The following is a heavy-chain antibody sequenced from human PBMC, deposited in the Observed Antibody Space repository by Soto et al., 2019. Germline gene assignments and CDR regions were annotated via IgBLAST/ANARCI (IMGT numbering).Heavy chain of an antibody. V-gene: IGHV1-18*01. D-gene: IGHD6-13*01. CDR1: GYTFTSYG. CDR3: ATRSWYGGGLGP. J-gene: IGHJ5*02. Sequence: QVQLVQSGAEVKKPGASVKVSCKASGYTFTSYGISWVRQAPGQGLEWMGWISAYNGNTNYAQKLKGRVTMTTDTATTTAYMELRSLGLSDTAAYYCATRSWYGGGLGPWGQGALVTVSS. CDR2: ISAYNGNT.